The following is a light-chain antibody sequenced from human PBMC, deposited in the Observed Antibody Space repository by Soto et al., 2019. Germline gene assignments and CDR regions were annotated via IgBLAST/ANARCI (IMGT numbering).Light chain of an antibody. V-gene: IGLV2-14*02. CDR3: SSYTSSSTRV. J-gene: IGLJ1*01. Sequence: SVLTQPASVSGSPGQSITISCTGTSSDVGSYNLVSWYQQHPGKAPKLMIYEVSNRPSGVSNRFPGSKSGNTASLTISGLQAEDEADYYCSSYTSSSTRVFGTGTKVTVL. CDR2: EVS. CDR1: SSDVGSYNL.